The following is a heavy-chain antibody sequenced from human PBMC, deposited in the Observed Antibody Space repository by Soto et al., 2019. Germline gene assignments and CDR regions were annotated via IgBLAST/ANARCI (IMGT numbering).Heavy chain of an antibody. D-gene: IGHD3-16*01. Sequence: EVQLVESGGGLVQPGGSLRLSCAASGFTFSSYSMNWVRQAPGKGLEWVSYISSSSSTIYYADSVKGRFTISRDNAKNSLYLQMNSLRAEDTAVYYCARDFPRALGDWYFDLWGRGTLVTVSS. CDR3: ARDFPRALGDWYFDL. CDR1: GFTFSSYS. CDR2: ISSSSSTI. J-gene: IGHJ2*01. V-gene: IGHV3-48*01.